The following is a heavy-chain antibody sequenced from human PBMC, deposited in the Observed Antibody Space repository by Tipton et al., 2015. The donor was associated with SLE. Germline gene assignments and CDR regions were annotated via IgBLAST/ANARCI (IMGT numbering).Heavy chain of an antibody. J-gene: IGHJ4*02. CDR2: IKHSGST. D-gene: IGHD3-10*01. Sequence: TLSLTCVVYGGSFSGYYWSWIRQPPGKGLGWGGEIKHSGSTNYNPSPQSRATISVDTSKNQFSLKLSSMTAADTAVYYCATGGYYFDYWGQGTLVTVSS. CDR3: ATGGYYFDY. V-gene: IGHV4-34*01. CDR1: GGSFSGYY.